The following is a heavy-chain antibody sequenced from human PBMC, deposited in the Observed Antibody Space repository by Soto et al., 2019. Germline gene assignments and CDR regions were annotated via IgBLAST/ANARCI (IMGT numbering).Heavy chain of an antibody. D-gene: IGHD2-2*01. CDR3: ARGGPGSTSCLN. J-gene: IGHJ4*02. V-gene: IGHV3-33*01. Sequence: GGSLRLSCAASGFTFSSYGMHWVRQAPGKGLEWVAVIWYDGSNKYYADSVKGRFTISRDNSKNTLYLQMNSLRAEDTAVYYCARGGPGSTSCLNWGQGTLVTVSS. CDR1: GFTFSSYG. CDR2: IWYDGSNK.